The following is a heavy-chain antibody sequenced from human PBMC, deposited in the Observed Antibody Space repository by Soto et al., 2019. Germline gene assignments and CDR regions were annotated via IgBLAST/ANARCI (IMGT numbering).Heavy chain of an antibody. CDR1: GGSVSSGGYY. CDR3: VRDGSTGWHFDS. J-gene: IGHJ4*02. D-gene: IGHD6-19*01. V-gene: IGHV4-31*03. Sequence: SETLSLTCNVSGGSVSSGGYYWSWIRQHPGKGLEWIGYIHYSGSTYYNPPLKSRVTMSIDTSKNLFSLNLSSVTAADTAVYYCVRDGSTGWHFDSWGQGTLVTVSS. CDR2: IHYSGST.